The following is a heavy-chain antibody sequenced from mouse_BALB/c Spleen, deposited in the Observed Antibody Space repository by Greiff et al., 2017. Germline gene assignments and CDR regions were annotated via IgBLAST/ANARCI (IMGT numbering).Heavy chain of an antibody. CDR3: VRRTSFDY. Sequence: EVMLVESGGGLVQPKGSLKLSCAASGFTFNTYAMNWVRQAPGKGLEWVARIRSKSNNYATYYADSVKDRFTISRDDSQSMLYLQMNNLKTEDTAMYYCVRRTSFDYWGQGTTLTVSS. V-gene: IGHV10-1*02. CDR2: IRSKSNNYAT. J-gene: IGHJ2*01. CDR1: GFTFNTYA.